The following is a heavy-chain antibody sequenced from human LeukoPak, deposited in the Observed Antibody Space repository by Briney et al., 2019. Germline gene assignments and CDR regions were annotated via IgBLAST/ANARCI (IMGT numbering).Heavy chain of an antibody. D-gene: IGHD3/OR15-3a*01. J-gene: IGHJ5*02. CDR1: GGTFSSYA. CDR2: IIPIFGTA. Sequence: SVKVSXKASGGTFSSYAISWVRQAPGQGLEWMGGIIPIFGTANYAQKFQGRVTITTDESTSTAYMELSSLRSEDTAVYYCARDPRLDASWFDPWGQGTLVTVSS. CDR3: ARDPRLDASWFDP. V-gene: IGHV1-69*05.